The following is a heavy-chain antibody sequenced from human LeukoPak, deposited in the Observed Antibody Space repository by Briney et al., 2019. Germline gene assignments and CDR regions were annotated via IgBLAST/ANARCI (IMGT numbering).Heavy chain of an antibody. D-gene: IGHD2-15*01. CDR2: INWNGGST. CDR3: AREGGYCSGGSCYIEYYFDY. J-gene: IGHJ4*02. CDR1: GFTFDDYG. Sequence: GGSLRLSCAASGFTFDDYGMSWVRQAPGKGLEWVSGINWNGGSTGYADSVKGRFTISRDNAKNSLYLQMNSLRAEDTALYYCAREGGYCSGGSCYIEYYFDYWGQGTLVTVSS. V-gene: IGHV3-20*04.